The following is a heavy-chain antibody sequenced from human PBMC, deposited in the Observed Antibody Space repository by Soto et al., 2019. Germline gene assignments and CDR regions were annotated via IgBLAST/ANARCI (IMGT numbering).Heavy chain of an antibody. Sequence: SGPTLVNPTQTLTLTCTFSGFSLSTSGVGVGWIRQPPGKALEWLALIYWNDDKRYSPSLKSRLTITKDTSKNQVVLTMTNMDPVDTATYYCANLFPYYDFWSGYLFRWFDPWGQGTLVTVSS. D-gene: IGHD3-3*01. V-gene: IGHV2-5*01. CDR3: ANLFPYYDFWSGYLFRWFDP. CDR2: IYWNDDK. CDR1: GFSLSTSGVG. J-gene: IGHJ5*02.